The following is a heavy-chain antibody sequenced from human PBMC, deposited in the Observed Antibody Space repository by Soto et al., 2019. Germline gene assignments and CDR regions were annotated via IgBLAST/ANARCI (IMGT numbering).Heavy chain of an antibody. V-gene: IGHV4-31*03. CDR2: IYYSGST. D-gene: IGHD1-20*01. CDR3: AREGITGTFDP. CDR1: GGSISSGGYY. Sequence: SETLSLTGTVSGGSISSGGYYWSWIRQHPGKGLEWIGYIYYSGSTYYNPSLKSRVTISVDTSKNQFSLKLSSVTAADTAVYYCAREGITGTFDPWGQGTLVTVSS. J-gene: IGHJ5*02.